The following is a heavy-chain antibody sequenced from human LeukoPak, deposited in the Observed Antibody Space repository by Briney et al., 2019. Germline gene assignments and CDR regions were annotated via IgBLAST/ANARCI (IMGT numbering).Heavy chain of an antibody. D-gene: IGHD3-22*01. CDR2: ISGSGGST. CDR3: AKDRADSSGYYDY. Sequence: GGSLRLSCAASGFTFSSYAMSWVRQAPGKGLGWVSAISGSGGSTYYADSVKGRFTISRDNSKNTLYLQMNSLRAEGTAVYYCAKDRADSSGYYDYWGQGTLVTVSS. J-gene: IGHJ4*02. CDR1: GFTFSSYA. V-gene: IGHV3-23*01.